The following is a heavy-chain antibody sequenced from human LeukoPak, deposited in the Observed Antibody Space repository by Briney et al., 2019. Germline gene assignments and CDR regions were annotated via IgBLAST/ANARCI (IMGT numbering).Heavy chain of an antibody. V-gene: IGHV4-59*08. CDR3: ARALGYSYGYYFDY. J-gene: IGHJ4*02. Sequence: SETLSLTCTVSGGSISSYYWSWIRQPPGKGLEWIGYIYYSGSTNYNPSLKSRVTISVDTSKNQFSLKLSSVTAADTAVYYCARALGYSYGYYFDYWGQGTLVTVSS. CDR1: GGSISSYY. CDR2: IYYSGST. D-gene: IGHD5-18*01.